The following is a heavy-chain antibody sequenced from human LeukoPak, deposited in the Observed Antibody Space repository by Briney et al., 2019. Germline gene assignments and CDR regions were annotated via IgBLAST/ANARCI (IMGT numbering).Heavy chain of an antibody. V-gene: IGHV4-59*08. D-gene: IGHD3-10*01. CDR3: ARLSGVPGDPDY. Sequence: SETLSLTCTVSGGSISSYYWSWIRQPPGRGLEWIGYIYYSGSTNYNPSLKSRVTISVDTSKNQFSLKLNSVTAADTAVYYCARLSGVPGDPDYWGQGNLVTVAS. CDR2: IYYSGST. CDR1: GGSISSYY. J-gene: IGHJ4*02.